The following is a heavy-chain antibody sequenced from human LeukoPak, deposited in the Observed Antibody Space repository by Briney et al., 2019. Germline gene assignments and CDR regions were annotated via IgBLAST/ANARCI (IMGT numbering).Heavy chain of an antibody. CDR2: IKQDGSEI. J-gene: IGHJ4*02. D-gene: IGHD3-10*01. Sequence: GGSLRLSCAASGFTFSSYAMHWVRQAPGNGLEWVANIKQDGSEIYYVDSVKGRFTISRDNAKSSLYLQVNSLRAEDTAVYYCARDRSYYNYFEYWGQGTLVTVSS. CDR3: ARDRSYYNYFEY. CDR1: GFTFSSYA. V-gene: IGHV3-7*04.